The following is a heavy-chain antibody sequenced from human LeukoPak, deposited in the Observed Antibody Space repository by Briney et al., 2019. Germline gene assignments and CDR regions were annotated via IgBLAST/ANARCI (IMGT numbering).Heavy chain of an antibody. J-gene: IGHJ5*02. Sequence: GGSLRLSCAASGFTFSSYSMNWVRQAPGKGLEWMGWINPNSGGTNYAQKFQGRVTMTRDTSISTAYMELSRLRSDDTAVYYCARVRVGYSYGRWFDPWGQGTLVTVSS. V-gene: IGHV1-2*02. CDR3: ARVRVGYSYGRWFDP. CDR1: GFTFSSYS. CDR2: INPNSGGT. D-gene: IGHD5-18*01.